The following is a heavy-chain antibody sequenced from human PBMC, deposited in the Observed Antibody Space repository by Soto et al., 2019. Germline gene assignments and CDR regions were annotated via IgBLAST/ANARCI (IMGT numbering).Heavy chain of an antibody. Sequence: GASVKVSCKAFGYTFTAYNIHWLRQAPGQGLEWMGWINAGNGNTRSSRKFQGRVIITRDTSATTAYLEVDSLRSEDTAIYYCARSPGYSYGDYXGQGTLVTVSS. J-gene: IGHJ4*02. CDR2: INAGNGNT. V-gene: IGHV1-3*01. D-gene: IGHD5-18*01. CDR1: GYTFTAYN. CDR3: ARSPGYSYGDY.